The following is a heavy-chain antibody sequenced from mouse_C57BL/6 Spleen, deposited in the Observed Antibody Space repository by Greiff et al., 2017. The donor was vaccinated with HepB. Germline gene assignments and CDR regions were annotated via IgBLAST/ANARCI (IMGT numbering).Heavy chain of an antibody. CDR1: GFNIKDDY. CDR3: RGGGAEDFDD. Sequence: VQLQQSGAELVRPGASVKLSCTASGFNIKDDYMHWVKQRPEQGLEWIGWIDPENGDTEYASKFQGKATITADTSSNTAYLQLSSLTSEDTAVYYCRGGGAEDFDDWGQGTTLTVSS. V-gene: IGHV14-4*01. CDR2: IDPENGDT. J-gene: IGHJ2*01.